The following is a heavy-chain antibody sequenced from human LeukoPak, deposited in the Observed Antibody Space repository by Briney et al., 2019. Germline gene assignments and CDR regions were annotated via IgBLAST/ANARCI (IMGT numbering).Heavy chain of an antibody. J-gene: IGHJ3*02. V-gene: IGHV4-59*01. D-gene: IGHD6-19*01. CDR3: TRGHLAGGWFKYDAFDI. CDR1: GGSISSYY. Sequence: SETLSLTCTVSGGSISSYYWSWIRQPPGKGLEWIGYIYYSGSTNYNPSLKSRVTISVDTSKNQFSLKLSSVTAADTAVYYCTRGHLAGGWFKYDAFDIWGQGTMVTVSS. CDR2: IYYSGST.